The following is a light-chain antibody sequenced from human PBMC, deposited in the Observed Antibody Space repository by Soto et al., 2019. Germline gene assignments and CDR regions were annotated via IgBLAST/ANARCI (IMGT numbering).Light chain of an antibody. CDR1: QSVLYSSNNKNY. Sequence: IVMTQSPDSLAVSLGERATSNCKSSQSVLYSSNNKNYLAWYRQKPGQPPKLLIYWASIRESGVPDRISGSGSGTDFTLTISSLQAEDVAVYYCQQYYSTPPYTFGQGTKLEIK. V-gene: IGKV4-1*01. CDR3: QQYYSTPPYT. CDR2: WAS. J-gene: IGKJ2*01.